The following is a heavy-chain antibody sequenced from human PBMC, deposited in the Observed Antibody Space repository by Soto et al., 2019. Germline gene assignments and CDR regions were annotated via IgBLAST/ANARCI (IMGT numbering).Heavy chain of an antibody. CDR2: IYYTGNA. CDR3: ATSFGGNLLDY. Sequence: SETLSLTCTVSGDSLTSHSYYWTWVRQPPGKGLEWIGNIYYTGNANYNPSLTGRVTLSVDTSRNQFSLRLTSVTTADTAVYYCATSFGGNLLDYWGQGTLVTVSS. J-gene: IGHJ4*02. CDR1: GDSLTSHSYY. D-gene: IGHD2-21*02. V-gene: IGHV4-61*01.